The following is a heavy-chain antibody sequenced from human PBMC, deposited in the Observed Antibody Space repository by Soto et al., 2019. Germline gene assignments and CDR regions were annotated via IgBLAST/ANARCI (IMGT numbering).Heavy chain of an antibody. CDR2: IIPIFGTA. Sequence: ASVKVSCKASGGTFSSYAISWVRQAPGQGLEWMGGIIPIFGTANYAQKFQGRVTITADESTSTAYMELSSLRSEDTAVYYCARGVNCSGGSCSRNNWFDPWGQGTLVTVSS. J-gene: IGHJ5*02. CDR1: GGTFSSYA. D-gene: IGHD2-15*01. V-gene: IGHV1-69*13. CDR3: ARGVNCSGGSCSRNNWFDP.